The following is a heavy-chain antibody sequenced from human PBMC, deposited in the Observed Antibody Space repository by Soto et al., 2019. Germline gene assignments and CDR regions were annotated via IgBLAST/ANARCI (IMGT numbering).Heavy chain of an antibody. CDR3: AKDQGTGEVLRFLEWLPAYGMDV. J-gene: IGHJ6*02. D-gene: IGHD3-3*01. Sequence: QVQLVESGGGVVQPGRSLRLSCAASGFTFSSYGMHWVRQAPGKGLEWVAVISYDGSNKYYADSVKGRFTISRDNSKNTLYLQMNSLRAEDTAVYYGAKDQGTGEVLRFLEWLPAYGMDVWGQGTTVTVSS. CDR2: ISYDGSNK. CDR1: GFTFSSYG. V-gene: IGHV3-30*18.